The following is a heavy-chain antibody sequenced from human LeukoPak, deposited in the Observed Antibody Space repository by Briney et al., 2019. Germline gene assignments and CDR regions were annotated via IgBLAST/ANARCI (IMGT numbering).Heavy chain of an antibody. J-gene: IGHJ3*02. D-gene: IGHD6-13*01. CDR1: GFTFSSTY. Sequence: GGSLRLSCAASGFTFSSTYMSWVRQAPGKGLECVSVIYSGGSTYYSDSVKGRFTISRDNSKNTLYLQMNSLRAEDTAVYYCARAHTWYSAFDIWGQGTMVTVSS. CDR2: IYSGGST. V-gene: IGHV3-66*01. CDR3: ARAHTWYSAFDI.